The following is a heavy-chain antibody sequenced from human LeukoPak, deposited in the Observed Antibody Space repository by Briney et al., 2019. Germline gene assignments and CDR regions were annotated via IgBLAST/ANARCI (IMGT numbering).Heavy chain of an antibody. CDR1: GYSFTSYW. CDR2: IYPGDSDT. V-gene: IGHV5-51*01. D-gene: IGHD3-3*01. Sequence: GESLKISCKGSGYSFTSYWIGWVRQMPGKGLEWMGIIYPGDSDTIYSPSFQGQVTISADKSISTAYLQWSSLKASDTAMYYCARPTIRYDFWSGYYGAFDIWGQGTMVTVSS. J-gene: IGHJ3*02. CDR3: ARPTIRYDFWSGYYGAFDI.